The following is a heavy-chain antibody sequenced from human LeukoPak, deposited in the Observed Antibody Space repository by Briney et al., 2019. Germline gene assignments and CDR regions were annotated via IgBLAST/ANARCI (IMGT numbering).Heavy chain of an antibody. V-gene: IGHV3-21*01. CDR3: ARDLGGYCSSTSCYDTDH. CDR2: ISSSSYI. J-gene: IGHJ5*02. Sequence: PGGSLRLSCAASGFTFSSYSMNWVRQAPGKGLEWVSSISSSSYIYYADSVKGRFTISRDNAKDSLYLQMNSLRAEDTAVYYCARDLGGYCSSTSCYDTDHWGQGTLVTVSS. CDR1: GFTFSSYS. D-gene: IGHD2-2*01.